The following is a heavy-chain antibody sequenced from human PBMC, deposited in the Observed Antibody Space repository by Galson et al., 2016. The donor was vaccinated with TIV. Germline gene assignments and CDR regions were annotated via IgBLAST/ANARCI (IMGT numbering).Heavy chain of an antibody. D-gene: IGHD4-23*01. Sequence: SVKVSCKASGGPFSSYAISWVRQAPGQGLEWMGWINPNSGGTHYAQKFQGRVTMTRDTSITTAYIELSRLRSDDTAVYYCAEGYTDLTPGVDQWGQGTLVTVSS. J-gene: IGHJ4*02. V-gene: IGHV1-2*02. CDR3: AEGYTDLTPGVDQ. CDR2: INPNSGGT. CDR1: GGPFSSYA.